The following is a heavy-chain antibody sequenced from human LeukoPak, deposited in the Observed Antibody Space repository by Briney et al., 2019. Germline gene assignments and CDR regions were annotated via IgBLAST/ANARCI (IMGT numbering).Heavy chain of an antibody. CDR3: ARHSWGGNKDFDL. CDR2: IHQSGGS. V-gene: IGHV4-39*01. J-gene: IGHJ2*01. D-gene: IGHD4-23*01. Sequence: SETLSLTCGVSGDSISSSPYSWAWIRQPPGKGLAWIGTIHQSGGSYYDPSLQSRLSMSVDTSKNQISPKLTSVTAADTAVYYCARHSWGGNKDFDLWGRGTLVAVSS. CDR1: GDSISSSPYS.